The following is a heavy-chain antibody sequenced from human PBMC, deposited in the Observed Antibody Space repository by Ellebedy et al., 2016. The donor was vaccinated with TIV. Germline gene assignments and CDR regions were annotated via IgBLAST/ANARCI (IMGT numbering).Heavy chain of an antibody. Sequence: GESLKISCVASGFKFSNYNFNWVRQTPGKGLEWISYISPSGDIMSYADSVKGRFTISRDTAKNSLYLQMNNLTDGDTAVYNCARAGDFIDYWGQGTLVTVSS. V-gene: IGHV3-48*02. CDR3: ARAGDFIDY. D-gene: IGHD3-16*01. J-gene: IGHJ4*02. CDR1: GFKFSNYN. CDR2: ISPSGDIM.